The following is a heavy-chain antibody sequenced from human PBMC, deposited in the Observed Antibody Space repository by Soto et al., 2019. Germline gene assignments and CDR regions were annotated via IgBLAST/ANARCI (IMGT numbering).Heavy chain of an antibody. J-gene: IGHJ6*03. CDR3: TTVPFSTVTQGQYYSHVMDV. CDR2: MNPNSGDT. D-gene: IGHD4-17*01. CDR1: GYTFSSYD. Sequence: QEQLEQSGAEVKKPGASVKVSCKASGYTFSSYDINWVRQVTGQGLEWMGWMNPNSGDTGYAQKFQGRVTMTRNTAISTAYMELSGLRSDETALYYCTTVPFSTVTQGQYYSHVMDVWVKGTTVTVSS. V-gene: IGHV1-8*01.